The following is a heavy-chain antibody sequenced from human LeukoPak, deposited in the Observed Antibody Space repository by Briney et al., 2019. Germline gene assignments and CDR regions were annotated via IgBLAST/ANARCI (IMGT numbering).Heavy chain of an antibody. J-gene: IGHJ3*02. Sequence: ASVKVSCKASGYTFTSHGITWVRQAPGQGLEWMGWISVYNGNTNYAQKVQARVTMTTDTSTSTAYMELRSLRSDDTAVYYCARHGYYGSGSYYNVGAFDIWGQGTMVTVSS. V-gene: IGHV1-18*01. D-gene: IGHD3-10*01. CDR2: ISVYNGNT. CDR3: ARHGYYGSGSYYNVGAFDI. CDR1: GYTFTSHG.